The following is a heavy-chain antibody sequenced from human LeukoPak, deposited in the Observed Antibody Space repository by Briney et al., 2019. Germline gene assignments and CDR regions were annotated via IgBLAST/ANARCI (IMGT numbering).Heavy chain of an antibody. D-gene: IGHD3-22*01. J-gene: IGHJ3*02. V-gene: IGHV4-34*01. CDR1: GGSFSGYY. CDR3: ASYDSSALDAFDI. Sequence: SETLSLTCAVYGGSFSGYYWSWIRQPPGKGLEWIGEINHSGSTNYNPSLKSRVTISVDTSKNQFSLKLSSVTAADTAVYYCASYDSSALDAFDIWGQGTMVTVSS. CDR2: INHSGST.